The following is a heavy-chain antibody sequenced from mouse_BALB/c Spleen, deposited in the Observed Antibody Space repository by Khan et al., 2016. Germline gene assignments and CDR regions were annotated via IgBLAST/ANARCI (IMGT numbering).Heavy chain of an antibody. V-gene: IGHV1-54*01. J-gene: IGHJ3*01. CDR2: INPGSGGT. CDR3: ARLPAWFAY. CDR1: GYAFTNYL. Sequence: QVQLKQSGAELVRPGTSVKVSCKASGYAFTNYLIEWVKQRPGQGLEWIGVINPGSGGTNYNEKFKGKATLTADKSSSTAYRQLSSLTSDDSAVYVGARLPAWFAYWGQGTLVTVSA.